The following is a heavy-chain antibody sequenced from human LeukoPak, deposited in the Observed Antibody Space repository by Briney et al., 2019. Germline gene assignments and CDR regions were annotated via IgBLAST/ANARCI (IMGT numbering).Heavy chain of an antibody. CDR3: ARAVPMARGVNYYDY. V-gene: IGHV3-23*01. D-gene: IGHD3-10*01. CDR1: GFTFSSYA. J-gene: IGHJ4*02. Sequence: GGSLRLSCAASGFTFSSYAMSWVRQAPGKGLEWVSAISGSDGSTYYADSVKGRFTISRENARNSLYLQMNSLRAGDTAVYYCARAVPMARGVNYYDYWGQGTLVTVSS. CDR2: ISGSDGST.